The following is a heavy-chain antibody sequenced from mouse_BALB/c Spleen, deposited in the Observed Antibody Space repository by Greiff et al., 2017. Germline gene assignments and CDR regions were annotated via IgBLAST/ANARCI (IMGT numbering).Heavy chain of an antibody. CDR3: AREGGMITTTGDFGY. V-gene: IGHV1-69*02. Sequence: QVQLQQPGAELVKPGASVKLSCKASGYTFTSYWMHWVKQRPGQGLEWIGEIDPSDSYTNYNQKFKGKATLTVDKSSSTAYMQLSSLTSEDSAVYYCAREGGMITTTGDFGYWGQGTTLTVSS. J-gene: IGHJ2*01. CDR1: GYTFTSYW. D-gene: IGHD2-4*01. CDR2: IDPSDSYT.